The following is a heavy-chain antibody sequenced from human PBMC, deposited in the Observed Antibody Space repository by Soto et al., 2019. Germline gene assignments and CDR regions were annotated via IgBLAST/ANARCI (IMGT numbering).Heavy chain of an antibody. Sequence: QVQLQESGPGLVKPSQTLPLTCTVSGGSISSGGHYWSWIRQHPGKGLEWIGYIFYSGNTYYNPSLKSRLIISVDTSRNQFSLKLSSVTAADTAVYYCARGSGSHGWLDPGGQGTQVTVSS. V-gene: IGHV4-31*03. CDR3: ARGSGSHGWLDP. CDR1: GGSISSGGHY. D-gene: IGHD1-26*01. J-gene: IGHJ5*02. CDR2: IFYSGNT.